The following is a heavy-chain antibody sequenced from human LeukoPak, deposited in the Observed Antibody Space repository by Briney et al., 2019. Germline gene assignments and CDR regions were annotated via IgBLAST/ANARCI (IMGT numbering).Heavy chain of an antibody. Sequence: SETLSLTCTVSGGSISSYYWSWIRQPPGKGLEWIGYIYYSGSTNYNPSLKSRVTISVDTSKNQFSLKLSSVTAADTAVYYCARDHLGDFWGYYYYGMDVWGQGTTVTVSS. CDR1: GGSISSYY. D-gene: IGHD3-3*01. V-gene: IGHV4-59*01. J-gene: IGHJ6*02. CDR2: IYYSGST. CDR3: ARDHLGDFWGYYYYGMDV.